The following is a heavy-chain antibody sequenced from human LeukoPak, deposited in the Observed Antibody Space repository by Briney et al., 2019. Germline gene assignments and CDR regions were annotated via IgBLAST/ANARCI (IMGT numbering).Heavy chain of an antibody. V-gene: IGHV1-69*05. D-gene: IGHD2-15*01. Sequence: ASVKVSCKASGSNFRSSGISWVRQAPGQGLEWMGGIIPIFGTANYAQKFQGRVTITTDESTSTAYMELSSLRSEDTAVYYCAREFVVVVAAMRNGNWFDPWGQGTLVTVSS. CDR2: IIPIFGTA. CDR3: AREFVVVVAAMRNGNWFDP. CDR1: GSNFRSSG. J-gene: IGHJ5*02.